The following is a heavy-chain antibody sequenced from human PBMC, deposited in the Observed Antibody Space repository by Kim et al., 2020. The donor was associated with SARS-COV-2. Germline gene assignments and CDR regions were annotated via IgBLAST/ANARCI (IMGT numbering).Heavy chain of an antibody. D-gene: IGHD2-2*02. CDR3: AKDNLGYCSSTSCHTFDY. CDR2: ISWNSGSI. Sequence: GGSLRLSCAASGFTFDDYAMHWVRQAPGKGLEWVSGISWNSGSIGYADSVKGRFTISRDNAKNSLYLQMNSLRAEDTALYYCAKDNLGYCSSTSCHTFDYWGQGTLVTVSS. V-gene: IGHV3-9*01. CDR1: GFTFDDYA. J-gene: IGHJ4*02.